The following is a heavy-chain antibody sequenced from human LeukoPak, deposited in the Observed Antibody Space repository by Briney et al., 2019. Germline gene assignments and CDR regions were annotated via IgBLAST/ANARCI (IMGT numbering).Heavy chain of an antibody. CDR1: GFTVSSNY. Sequence: GGSLRLSCAASGFTVSSNYMSWVRQAPGKGLEWVSVIYSGGSTYYADSVKGRFTISRDDSKNTLYLQMNSLRAEDTAVYYCAREMITFGGVIAGLMDVWGQGTTVTVSS. CDR2: IYSGGST. D-gene: IGHD3-16*02. J-gene: IGHJ6*02. CDR3: AREMITFGGVIAGLMDV. V-gene: IGHV3-66*01.